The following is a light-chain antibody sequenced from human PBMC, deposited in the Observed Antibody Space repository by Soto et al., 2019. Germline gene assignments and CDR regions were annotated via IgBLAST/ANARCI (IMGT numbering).Light chain of an antibody. CDR3: SSFTSSSTLNYV. Sequence: QSALTQPASVSGSYGQSITISCTGTSSDVGGYNYVSWYQKHPGKAPKFMIYDVSNRPSGVSNRFSGSKSGNTASLTISGLQAEDEADYYCSSFTSSSTLNYVFGTGTKV. J-gene: IGLJ1*01. CDR2: DVS. V-gene: IGLV2-14*01. CDR1: SSDVGGYNY.